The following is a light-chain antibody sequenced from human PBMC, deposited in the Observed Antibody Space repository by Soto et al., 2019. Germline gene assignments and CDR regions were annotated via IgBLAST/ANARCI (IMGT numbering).Light chain of an antibody. J-gene: IGKJ1*01. CDR2: GAS. CDR1: QSVSSSY. Sequence: EIVLTQSPGTLSLSPGARATLSCRASQSVSSSYLAWYQRKPGQAPRLLIYGASSRATGIPDRFSGSGSGTDFNLTISRLEPEDFAMYYCQHYGSSPRTFGQGTE. CDR3: QHYGSSPRT. V-gene: IGKV3-20*01.